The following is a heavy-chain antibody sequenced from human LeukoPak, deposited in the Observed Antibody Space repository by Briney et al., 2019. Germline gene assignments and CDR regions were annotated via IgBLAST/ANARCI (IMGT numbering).Heavy chain of an antibody. CDR1: GFTFSSYG. D-gene: IGHD2-2*01. CDR2: ISYDGSNK. CDR3: AKNPADIVVVPADEGAFY. V-gene: IGHV3-30*18. Sequence: GGSLRLSCAASGFTFSSYGMHWVRQAPGKGLEWVAVISYDGSNKYYADSVKGRFTISRDNSKNTLYLQMNSLRAEDTAVYYCAKNPADIVVVPADEGAFYWGQGTLVTVSS. J-gene: IGHJ4*02.